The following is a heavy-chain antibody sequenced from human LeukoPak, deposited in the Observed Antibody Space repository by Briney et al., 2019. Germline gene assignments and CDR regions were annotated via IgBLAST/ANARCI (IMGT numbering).Heavy chain of an antibody. V-gene: IGHV4-39*07. CDR2: IYYSGST. Sequence: SETLSLTCTVSGGSISSSSYYWGWIRQPPGKGLEWIGSIYYSGSTYYNPSLKSRVTISVDTSKNQFSLKLSSVTAADTAVYYCARGEGGYSYGHFDYWGQGTLVTVSS. CDR1: GGSISSSSYY. D-gene: IGHD5-18*01. J-gene: IGHJ4*02. CDR3: ARGEGGYSYGHFDY.